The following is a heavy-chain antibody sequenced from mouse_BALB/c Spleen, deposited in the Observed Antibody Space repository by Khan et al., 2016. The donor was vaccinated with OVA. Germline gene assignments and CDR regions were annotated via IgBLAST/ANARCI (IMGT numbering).Heavy chain of an antibody. CDR1: GYTFTDYI. D-gene: IGHD2-1*01. CDR2: IYPGSGST. CDR3: ARAPYGNSLAY. J-gene: IGHJ3*01. V-gene: IGHV1-77*01. Sequence: VQLQESGPELVKPGASVKMSCKASGYTFTDYIMSWVKQRTGQGLAWIGEIYPGSGSTYYNEKFKGKATLTADTSSTTAYMQLSSLTSEDSAVYFCARAPYGNSLAYWGQGTLVTVSA.